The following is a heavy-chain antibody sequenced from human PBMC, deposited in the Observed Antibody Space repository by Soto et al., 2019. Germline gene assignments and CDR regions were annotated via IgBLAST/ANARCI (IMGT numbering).Heavy chain of an antibody. Sequence: VGSLRLSCAASGFTFSGSAMHWVRQASGKGLEWVGRIRSKANSYATAYAASVKGRFTISRDDSKNTAYLQMNSLKTEDTAVYYCTRYSSSPYYYYYMDVWGKGTTVTVSS. CDR2: IRSKANSYAT. D-gene: IGHD6-6*01. CDR3: TRYSSSPYYYYYMDV. V-gene: IGHV3-73*01. J-gene: IGHJ6*03. CDR1: GFTFSGSA.